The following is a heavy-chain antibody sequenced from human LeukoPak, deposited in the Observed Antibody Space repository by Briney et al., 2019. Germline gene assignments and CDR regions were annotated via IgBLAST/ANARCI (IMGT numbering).Heavy chain of an antibody. CDR1: GFTVRTYG. D-gene: IGHD2-15*01. V-gene: IGHV5-51*01. J-gene: IGHJ3*02. CDR2: IYPGDSDT. CDR3: ARSGGQNDI. Sequence: GGSLRLSCAGSGFTVRTYGMHWVRQAPGKGLEWMGIIYPGDSDTRYSPSFQGQVTISADKSISTAYLQWSSLKASDTAMYYCARSGGQNDIWGQGTMATVSS.